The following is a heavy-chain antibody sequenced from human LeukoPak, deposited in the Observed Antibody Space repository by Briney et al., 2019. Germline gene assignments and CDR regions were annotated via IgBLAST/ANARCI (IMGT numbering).Heavy chain of an antibody. J-gene: IGHJ4*02. CDR2: IKQDGSEK. V-gene: IGHV3-7*01. CDR3: ARDQNYYDSSGSNWGDY. D-gene: IGHD3-22*01. CDR1: GFTFSSYW. Sequence: RSGGSLRLSCAASGFTFSSYWMSWVRQAPGKGLEWVANIKQDGSEKYYVDSVKGRFTISRDNAKNSLYLQMNSLRAEDTAVYYCARDQNYYDSSGSNWGDYWGQGTLVTVSS.